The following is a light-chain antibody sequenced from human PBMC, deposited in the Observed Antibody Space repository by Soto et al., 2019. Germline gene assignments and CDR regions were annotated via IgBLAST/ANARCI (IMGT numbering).Light chain of an antibody. V-gene: IGLV2-14*01. Sequence: QSALTQPASVSGSPGQSVTISCTGTSSDVGGYNYVSWYQQHPGKAPKFMIYDVSNRPSGVSTRFSGSKSGNTASLTISRLQAEDEVDYYSSSYTTGSTPVVFGGGTKLTVL. J-gene: IGLJ2*01. CDR3: SSYTTGSTPVV. CDR2: DVS. CDR1: SSDVGGYNY.